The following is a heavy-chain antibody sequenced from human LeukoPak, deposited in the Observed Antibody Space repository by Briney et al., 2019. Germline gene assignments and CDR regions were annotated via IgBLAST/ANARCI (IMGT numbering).Heavy chain of an antibody. CDR2: ISSSSSYI. Sequence: GGSLRLSCAASGFTFSSYSMNWVRQAPGKGLEWVSSISSSSSYIYYADSVKGRFTISRDNAKNSLYLQMNSLRAEDTAVHYCARDRGYDFWSGPSSGYWGQGTLVTVSS. J-gene: IGHJ4*02. D-gene: IGHD3-3*01. V-gene: IGHV3-21*01. CDR3: ARDRGYDFWSGPSSGY. CDR1: GFTFSSYS.